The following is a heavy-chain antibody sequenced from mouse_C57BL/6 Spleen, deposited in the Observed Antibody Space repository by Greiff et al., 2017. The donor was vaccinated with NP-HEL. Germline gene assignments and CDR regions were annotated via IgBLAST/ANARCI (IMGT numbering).Heavy chain of an antibody. J-gene: IGHJ4*01. D-gene: IGHD1-1*02. CDR3: ARDRVGDAMDY. Sequence: QVQLQQSGPELVKPGASVKISCKASGYAFSSSWMNWVKQRPGKGLEWIGRIYPGDGDTNYNGKFKGKATLTADKSSSTAYMQLSSLTSEDSAVYFCARDRVGDAMDYWGQGTSVTVSS. V-gene: IGHV1-82*01. CDR1: GYAFSSSW. CDR2: IYPGDGDT.